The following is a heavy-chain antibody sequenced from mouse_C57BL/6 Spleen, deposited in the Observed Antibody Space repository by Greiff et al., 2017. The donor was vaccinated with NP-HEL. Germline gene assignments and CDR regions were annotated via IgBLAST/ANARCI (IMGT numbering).Heavy chain of an antibody. D-gene: IGHD2-2*01. Sequence: VQLQQPGAELVKPGASVKLSCKASGYTFTSYWMHWVKQRPGQGLEWIGMIHPNSGSTNYNEKFKSKATLTVDKSSSTAYMQLSSLTSEDSAVYYCASRCDLWSYGYLYCAMDYWGQGTSVTVSS. J-gene: IGHJ4*01. V-gene: IGHV1-64*01. CDR3: ASRCDLWSYGYLYCAMDY. CDR2: IHPNSGST. CDR1: GYTFTSYW.